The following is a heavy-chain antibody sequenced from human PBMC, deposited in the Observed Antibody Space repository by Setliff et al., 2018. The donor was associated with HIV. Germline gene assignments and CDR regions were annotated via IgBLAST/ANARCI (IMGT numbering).Heavy chain of an antibody. CDR2: INANGGSA. Sequence: PGGSLRLSCAVSGFTFTDYAMTWVRQAPGKGLEWVSSINANGGSARYADSVKGRYTISRDNGGDILFLEMNSLRGEDTAVYYCAKDLSIAAAGSPFDYWGQGTLVTVSS. V-gene: IGHV3-23*01. J-gene: IGHJ4*02. CDR3: AKDLSIAAAGSPFDY. D-gene: IGHD6-13*01. CDR1: GFTFTDYA.